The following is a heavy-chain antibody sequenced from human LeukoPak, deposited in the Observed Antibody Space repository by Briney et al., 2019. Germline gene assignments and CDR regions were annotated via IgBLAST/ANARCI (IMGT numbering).Heavy chain of an antibody. Sequence: GGSLRLSCVAAGFTFSSHGMNWVRQAPGKGLEWVSGITSGTRTYYADSVKGRFAISRDNSKNTMYLQMNSLRAEDTAVYYCAKDALGYCSGGSCHAMGGWGQGTLVTVSS. J-gene: IGHJ4*02. CDR2: ITSGTRT. D-gene: IGHD2-15*01. CDR3: AKDALGYCSGGSCHAMGG. CDR1: GFTFSSHG. V-gene: IGHV3-23*01.